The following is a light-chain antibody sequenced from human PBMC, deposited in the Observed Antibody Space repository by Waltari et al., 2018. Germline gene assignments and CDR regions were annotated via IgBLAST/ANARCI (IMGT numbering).Light chain of an antibody. CDR1: TSNIGSNS. CDR2: RNY. J-gene: IGLJ3*02. Sequence: QSVLTQPPSVSGTPGQRVTISCSGTTSNIGSNSVYWYQQLPGTAPKLLIYRNYQRPSGVPTLFSGSRSGTSASLAISGLQSEDEADYYCATWDDTLSGPRVFGGGTRLTVL. CDR3: ATWDDTLSGPRV. V-gene: IGLV1-47*01.